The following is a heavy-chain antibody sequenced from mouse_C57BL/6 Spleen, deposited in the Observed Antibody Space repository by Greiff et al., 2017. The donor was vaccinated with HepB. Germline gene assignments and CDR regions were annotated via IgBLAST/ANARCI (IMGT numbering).Heavy chain of an antibody. CDR2: IWRGGST. CDR1: GFSLTSYG. V-gene: IGHV2-5*01. CDR3: AKNRGSNWGFAY. Sequence: VQVVESGPGLVQPSQSLSITCTVSGFSLTSYGVHWVRQSPGKGLEWLGVIWRGGSTDYNAAFMSRLSITKDNSKSQVFFKMNSLQADDTAIYYCAKNRGSNWGFAYWGQGTLVTVSA. D-gene: IGHD4-1*02. J-gene: IGHJ3*01.